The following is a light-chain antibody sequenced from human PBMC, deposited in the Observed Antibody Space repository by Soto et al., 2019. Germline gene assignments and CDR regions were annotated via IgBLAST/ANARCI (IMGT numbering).Light chain of an antibody. V-gene: IGLV1-40*01. J-gene: IGLJ2*01. CDR3: QSSDTSLSGSL. Sequence: QSVLTQPPSVSGAPGQRVTISCTGSSSNIGAGYDVHWYQQLPGTAPKLLIYGNNNRPSRVPDRFSGSRSGTSASLAITGLQAEHEDVYYCQSSDTSLSGSLFGGGTKLTVL. CDR1: SSNIGAGYD. CDR2: GNN.